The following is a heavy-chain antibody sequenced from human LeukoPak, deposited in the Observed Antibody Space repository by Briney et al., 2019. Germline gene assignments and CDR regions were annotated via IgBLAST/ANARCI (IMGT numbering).Heavy chain of an antibody. CDR2: IYYSGST. CDR3: ALSSGYYYLDY. CDR1: GGSISSGDYY. J-gene: IGHJ4*02. V-gene: IGHV4-30-4*01. Sequence: SETLSLTCTVSGGSISSGDYYWSWIRQPPGKGLEWIGYIYYSGSTHYNPSLKSRVTISVDRSKNQFSLKLSSVTAADTAVYYCALSSGYYYLDYWGQGTLVTVSS. D-gene: IGHD3-22*01.